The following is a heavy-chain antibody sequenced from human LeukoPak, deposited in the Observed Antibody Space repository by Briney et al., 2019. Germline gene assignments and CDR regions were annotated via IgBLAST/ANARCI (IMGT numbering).Heavy chain of an antibody. D-gene: IGHD5-12*01. CDR2: IYDSGST. Sequence: SETLSLTCTVAGGSISSYYWSWIRQPPGKGLEWIGYIYDSGSTNYNPSLKSRVTISVDTSKNQFSLKLSSVTAADTAVYYCARGGSGYDSFYYYGMDVWGQGTTVTVSS. CDR3: ARGGSGYDSFYYYGMDV. J-gene: IGHJ6*02. V-gene: IGHV4-59*01. CDR1: GGSISSYY.